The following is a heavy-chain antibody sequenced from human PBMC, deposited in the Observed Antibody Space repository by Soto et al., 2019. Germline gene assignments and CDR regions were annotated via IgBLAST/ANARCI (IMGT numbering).Heavy chain of an antibody. D-gene: IGHD3-22*01. CDR2: IYYSGST. J-gene: IGHJ4*02. Sequence: SETLSLTCTVSGGSISSYYWSWMRQPPGKGLEWIGYIYYSGSTNYNPSLKSRVTISVDTSKNQFSLKLSSVTAADTAVYYCARLHYDSSGYSDYWGQGTLVTVSS. V-gene: IGHV4-59*01. CDR3: ARLHYDSSGYSDY. CDR1: GGSISSYY.